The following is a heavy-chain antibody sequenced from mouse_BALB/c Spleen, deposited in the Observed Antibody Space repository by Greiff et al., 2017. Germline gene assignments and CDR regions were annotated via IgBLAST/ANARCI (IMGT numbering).Heavy chain of an antibody. D-gene: IGHD1-2*01. J-gene: IGHJ4*01. CDR1: GFTFSDYY. CDR3: ARGHYYGYYAMDY. V-gene: IGHV5-4*02. CDR2: ISDGGSYT. Sequence: DVKLVESGGGLVKPGGSLKLSCAASGFTFSDYYMYWVRQTPEKRLEWVATISDGGSYTYYPDSVKGRFTISRDNAKNNLYLQMSSLKSEDTAMYYCARGHYYGYYAMDYWGQGTSVTVSS.